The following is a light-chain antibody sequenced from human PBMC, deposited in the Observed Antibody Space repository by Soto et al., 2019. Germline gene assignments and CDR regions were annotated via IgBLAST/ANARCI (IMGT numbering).Light chain of an antibody. Sequence: QSVLTQPPSVSAAPGEKVSISCSGGSSNIGSNYVSWYQQLPGAAPKLLIYDNNKRPSGIPDRFSGSTSGTSATLGITGLQTGDEADYYCETWDSSLPVSVVFGGGTKLTVL. CDR2: DNN. J-gene: IGLJ2*01. V-gene: IGLV1-51*01. CDR3: ETWDSSLPVSVV. CDR1: SSNIGSNY.